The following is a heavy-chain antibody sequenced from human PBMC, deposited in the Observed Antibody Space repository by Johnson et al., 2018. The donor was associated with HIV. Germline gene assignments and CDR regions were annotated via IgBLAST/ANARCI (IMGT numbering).Heavy chain of an antibody. Sequence: QVQLVESGGGVVQPGRSLRLSCAASGFTFSSYGMHWVRPAPGKGLEWVAVIWYDGSNKYYADSVKGRFTISRDNSKNTLYLQMNSLRAEDTALYYCAKDREMATITFVEVAFDIWGQGTMVTVSS. CDR3: AKDREMATITFVEVAFDI. CDR2: IWYDGSNK. CDR1: GFTFSSYG. D-gene: IGHD5-24*01. V-gene: IGHV3-33*06. J-gene: IGHJ3*02.